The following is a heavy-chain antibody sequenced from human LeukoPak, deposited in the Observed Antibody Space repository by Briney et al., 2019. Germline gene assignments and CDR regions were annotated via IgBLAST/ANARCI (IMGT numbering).Heavy chain of an antibody. V-gene: IGHV3-11*01. CDR2: FSITGSTI. Sequence: GGSLRLSCAGSGFTFNDYYMSWIRQAQGKGLEWVSYFSITGSTIYYADSVKGRFTISRDSARNSVDLQMNSLRAEDTAVYYCARADNGWSNYFDYWGQGALVTVSS. D-gene: IGHD6-19*01. CDR3: ARADNGWSNYFDY. J-gene: IGHJ4*02. CDR1: GFTFNDYY.